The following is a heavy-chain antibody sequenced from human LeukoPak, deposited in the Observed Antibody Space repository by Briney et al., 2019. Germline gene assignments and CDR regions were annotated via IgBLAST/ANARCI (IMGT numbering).Heavy chain of an antibody. CDR3: ARIDTYYYDSSGYYSAFDI. V-gene: IGHV3-20*04. Sequence: GGSLRLPCAASGFTFDNYGMSWVRQAPGKGLEWVSGINWNGGSTGYADSVKGRVTISRDNAKNSLYLQMNSLRAEDTALYYCARIDTYYYDSSGYYSAFDIWGQGTIVTVSS. D-gene: IGHD3-22*01. J-gene: IGHJ3*02. CDR1: GFTFDNYG. CDR2: INWNGGST.